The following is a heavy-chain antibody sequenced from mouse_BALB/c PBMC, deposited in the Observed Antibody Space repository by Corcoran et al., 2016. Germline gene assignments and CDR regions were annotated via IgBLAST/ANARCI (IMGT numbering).Heavy chain of an antibody. V-gene: IGHV1S136*01. Sequence: EVQLQQSGPELVKTGASVKMSCKASGYTFTSYVIHWVKQKPGQGLEWIGYIFPYDDGTKYNEKFKGKATLTSDKSSSTAYMELSSLTSEDSAVYYCARGKTGTLDYWGPGTTLTVSS. CDR1: GYTFTSYV. J-gene: IGHJ2*01. CDR3: ARGKTGTLDY. D-gene: IGHD4-1*01. CDR2: IFPYDDGT.